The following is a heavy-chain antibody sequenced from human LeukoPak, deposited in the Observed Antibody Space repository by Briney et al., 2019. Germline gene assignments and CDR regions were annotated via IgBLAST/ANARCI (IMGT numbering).Heavy chain of an antibody. CDR1: GYTFTSYA. D-gene: IGHD3-22*01. CDR2: ISAYNGNT. V-gene: IGHV1-18*01. CDR3: ARSSLQWFIFDY. J-gene: IGHJ4*02. Sequence: ASVKVSCKASGYTFTSYAISWVRQAPGQGLEWMGWISAYNGNTNYAQKLQGRVTMTTDTSTSTAYMELRSLRSDDTAVYYCARSSLQWFIFDYWGQGTLVTVSS.